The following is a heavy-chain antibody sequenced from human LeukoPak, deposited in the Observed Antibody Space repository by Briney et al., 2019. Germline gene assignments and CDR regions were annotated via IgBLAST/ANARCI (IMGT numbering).Heavy chain of an antibody. CDR2: INPNSGDT. J-gene: IGHJ5*02. V-gene: IGHV1-2*02. CDR3: ARDRTSGYNWFDP. Sequence: GASVKVFCRASGYTFTGYFMHWVRQAPGQGLEWMGWINPNSGDTNYAQKFQGRVTMTRDTSISTAYMELSRLTSDDTAMYYCARDRTSGYNWFDPWGQGTLVTVSS. CDR1: GYTFTGYF. D-gene: IGHD3-22*01.